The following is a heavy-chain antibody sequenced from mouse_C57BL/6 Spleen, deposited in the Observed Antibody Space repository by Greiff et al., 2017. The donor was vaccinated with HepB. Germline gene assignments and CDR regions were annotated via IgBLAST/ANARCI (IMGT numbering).Heavy chain of an antibody. D-gene: IGHD2-1*01. CDR1: GYTFTSYW. CDR2: IDPSDSET. CDR3: ARGGLYGNYPWFAY. Sequence: QVQLQQPGAELVRPGSSVKLSCKASGYTFTSYWMHWVKQRPIQGLEWIGNIDPSDSETHYNQKFKDKATLTVDKSSSTAYMQLSSLTSEDSAVYYCARGGLYGNYPWFAYWGQGTLVTVSA. J-gene: IGHJ3*01. V-gene: IGHV1-52*01.